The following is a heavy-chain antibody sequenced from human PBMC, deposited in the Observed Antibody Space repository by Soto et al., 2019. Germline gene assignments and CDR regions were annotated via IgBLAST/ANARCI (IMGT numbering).Heavy chain of an antibody. D-gene: IGHD3-10*01. J-gene: IGHJ4*02. CDR2: VSANGQGI. CDR3: AKDRHYPRDYFHY. Sequence: GGSRSLSCAASGFTFSSSAISWVRQAPGKGLEWVSAVSANGQGIYYADSVRGRFTISRDNSKNTVFLHMDSLSAEDTAVYYRAKDRHYPRDYFHYWGQGTLVTVSS. V-gene: IGHV3-23*01. CDR1: GFTFSSSA.